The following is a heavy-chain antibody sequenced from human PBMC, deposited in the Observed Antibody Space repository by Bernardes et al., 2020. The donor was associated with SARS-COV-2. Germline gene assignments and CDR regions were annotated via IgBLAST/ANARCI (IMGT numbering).Heavy chain of an antibody. CDR1: GFTFSRYW. D-gene: IGHD3-3*01. Sequence: GYLSRSRAASGFTFSRYWMHWVRPAPGKGLVWVSRINSDGSSTSYADSVKGRFTISRDNAKNTLYLQMNSLRAEDTAVYYCARDLYDFWSGYFGPVTNYYYYGMDVWGQGTTVTVSS. V-gene: IGHV3-74*01. J-gene: IGHJ6*02. CDR2: INSDGSST. CDR3: ARDLYDFWSGYFGPVTNYYYYGMDV.